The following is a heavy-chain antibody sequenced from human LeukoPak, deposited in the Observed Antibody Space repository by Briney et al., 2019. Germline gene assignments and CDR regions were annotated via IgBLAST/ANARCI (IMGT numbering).Heavy chain of an antibody. Sequence: PSETLSLTRTVSGGSISSSSYYWGWIRQPPGKGLEWIGSIYYSGSTYYNPSLKSRVTISVDTSKNQFSLKLSSVTAADTAVYYCARVASGSYLGRNNWFDPWGQGTLVTVSS. CDR1: GGSISSSSYY. CDR3: ARVASGSYLGRNNWFDP. J-gene: IGHJ5*02. V-gene: IGHV4-39*07. D-gene: IGHD1-26*01. CDR2: IYYSGST.